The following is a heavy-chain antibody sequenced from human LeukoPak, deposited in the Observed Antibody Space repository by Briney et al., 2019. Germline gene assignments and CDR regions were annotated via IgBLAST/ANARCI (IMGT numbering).Heavy chain of an antibody. J-gene: IGHJ5*02. CDR1: GYTFTSYD. Sequence: ASVKVSCKASGYTFTSYDINWVRQATGQGLEWMGWMNPNSGNTGYAQKFQGRVTMTRNTSISTASMELSSLRSEDTAVYYCARLIRVLPRWFDPWGQGTLVTVSS. D-gene: IGHD4/OR15-4a*01. V-gene: IGHV1-8*01. CDR3: ARLIRVLPRWFDP. CDR2: MNPNSGNT.